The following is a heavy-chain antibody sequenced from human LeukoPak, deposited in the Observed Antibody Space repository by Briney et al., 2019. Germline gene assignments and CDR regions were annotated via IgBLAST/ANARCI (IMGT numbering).Heavy chain of an antibody. V-gene: IGHV4-4*07. CDR2: IYTSGST. Sequence: PSETLSLTCIVSGGSISSYYWSWIRQPAGKGLEWIGRIYTSGSTNYNPSLKSRVTMSIDTSKNQFSLRLSSVTAADTAVYYCARDPGYYGSGTVGAFDIWGQGTMVTFSS. J-gene: IGHJ3*02. CDR3: ARDPGYYGSGTVGAFDI. D-gene: IGHD3-10*01. CDR1: GGSISSYY.